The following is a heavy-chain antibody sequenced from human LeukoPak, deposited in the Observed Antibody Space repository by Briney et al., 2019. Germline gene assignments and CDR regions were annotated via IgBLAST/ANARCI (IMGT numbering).Heavy chain of an antibody. Sequence: SETLSLTCTVSGGSISGFYWSWIRQPAGKGLEWIGRISSSGSTNYNPSLESRVTMSVDTSRNHFSLKLNSVTAADTAVFYCARGSDYFDYWGQGTLVTVSS. CDR1: GGSISGFY. D-gene: IGHD1-26*01. V-gene: IGHV4-4*07. CDR3: ARGSDYFDY. CDR2: ISSSGST. J-gene: IGHJ4*02.